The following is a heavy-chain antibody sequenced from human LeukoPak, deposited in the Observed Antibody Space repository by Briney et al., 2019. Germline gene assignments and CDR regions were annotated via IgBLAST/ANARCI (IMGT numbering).Heavy chain of an antibody. Sequence: ASVNVSCKASSYTFTSYDISWVRQAPGQGLEWMGGISADNGNTNYAQKFQGRVTMTIDTSTSTAYMELRSLRSDDTAVYYCARDAQGYCINGVCYIRGAFDIWGQGTMVTVSS. V-gene: IGHV1-18*01. CDR2: ISADNGNT. CDR1: SYTFTSYD. CDR3: ARDAQGYCINGVCYIRGAFDI. J-gene: IGHJ3*02. D-gene: IGHD2-8*01.